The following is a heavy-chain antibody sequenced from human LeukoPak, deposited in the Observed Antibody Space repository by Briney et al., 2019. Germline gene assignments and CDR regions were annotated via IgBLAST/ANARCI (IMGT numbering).Heavy chain of an antibody. CDR3: ARAPRSASYMDV. V-gene: IGHV1-8*01. CDR1: GYTFTSHD. J-gene: IGHJ6*03. CDR2: MSPSSDNA. Sequence: ASVKVSCKASGYTFTSHDFHWVRQAPGQGLEWMGWMSPSSDNADYAQKFQGRLNMTRDTSITTVYMDLSSLRSEDTAVYYCARAPRSASYMDVWGKGTPVTISS. D-gene: IGHD3-3*01.